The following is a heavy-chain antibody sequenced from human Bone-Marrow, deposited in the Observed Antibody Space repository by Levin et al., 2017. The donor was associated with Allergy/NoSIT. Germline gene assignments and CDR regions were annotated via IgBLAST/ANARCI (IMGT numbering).Heavy chain of an antibody. CDR2: ISGSSGST. V-gene: IGHV3-23*01. D-gene: IGHD6-19*01. CDR3: AKGHSDIAVAGIFDY. Sequence: GGSLRLSCAASGFTFSRFAMSWVRQAPGKGLEWVSSISGSSGSTYYADSVKGQFTISRDNSKNTLYLQMNSLRAEDTAVYYCAKGHSDIAVAGIFDYWGQGTLVTVSA. CDR1: GFTFSRFA. J-gene: IGHJ4*02.